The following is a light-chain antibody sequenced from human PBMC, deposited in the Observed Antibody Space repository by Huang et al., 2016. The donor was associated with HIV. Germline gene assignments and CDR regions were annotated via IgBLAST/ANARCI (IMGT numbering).Light chain of an antibody. Sequence: EIVLTQSPATLSLSPGERATLSCGASQNVNSNYLAWYQQRPGLAPRLLMYDVSDRATGIPDRCNGSGAGTDFTLTISRLEPEDFAVYYCQQYGSSPYTFGQGTKLEIK. V-gene: IGKV3D-20*01. CDR1: QNVNSNY. CDR3: QQYGSSPYT. CDR2: DVS. J-gene: IGKJ2*01.